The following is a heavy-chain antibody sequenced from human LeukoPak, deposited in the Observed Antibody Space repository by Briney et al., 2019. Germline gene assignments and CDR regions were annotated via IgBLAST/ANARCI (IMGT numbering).Heavy chain of an antibody. CDR3: ARDSGDGYNFDY. CDR1: GYTFPSDY. D-gene: IGHD5-24*01. Sequence: ASVQVSSKASGYTFPSDYMPWVRQAPGQGLEWMGIINPSGGSTSYAQKFQGRGTMTRDTSTSTVYMELSSLRSEDTAVYYCARDSGDGYNFDYWGQGTLVTVSS. J-gene: IGHJ4*02. V-gene: IGHV1-46*01. CDR2: INPSGGST.